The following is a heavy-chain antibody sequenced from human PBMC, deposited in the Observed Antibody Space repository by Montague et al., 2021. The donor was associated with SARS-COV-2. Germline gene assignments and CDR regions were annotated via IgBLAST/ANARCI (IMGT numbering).Heavy chain of an antibody. V-gene: IGHV4-34*01. D-gene: IGHD2-21*01. CDR3: ARAIQTTPLMVVIAIPRHFYYFDY. CDR1: GGSFSGDGSFSGYY. Sequence: SETLSLTCAVYGGSFSGDGSFSGYYWSWIRQPPGKGLEWIGEINHGGTTNYNPSLTSRVIISVDTFKNQFSLKLRSVTAADTAVYYCARAIQTTPLMVVIAIPRHFYYFDYWGQGTLVTVSS. CDR2: INHGGTT. J-gene: IGHJ4*02.